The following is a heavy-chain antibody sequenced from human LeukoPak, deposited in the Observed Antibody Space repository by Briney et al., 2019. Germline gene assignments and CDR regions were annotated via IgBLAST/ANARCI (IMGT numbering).Heavy chain of an antibody. Sequence: ASVKVSCKASGYTFIDYYMHWVRQAPGQGPEWMGWINPNSGGTNYAQKFQGRVTMTRDTSISTAYMELTTLSSADTAVYYCARDHGGYCSGDSCLDAFDIWGQGSIVTVSS. CDR2: INPNSGGT. J-gene: IGHJ3*02. V-gene: IGHV1-2*02. CDR1: GYTFIDYY. CDR3: ARDHGGYCSGDSCLDAFDI. D-gene: IGHD2-15*01.